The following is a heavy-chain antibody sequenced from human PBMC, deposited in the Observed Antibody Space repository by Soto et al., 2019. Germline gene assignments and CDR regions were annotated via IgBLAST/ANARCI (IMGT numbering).Heavy chain of an antibody. J-gene: IGHJ2*01. CDR3: ARDGYFDL. CDR1: GFIVSSSY. V-gene: IGHV3-53*04. CDR2: IYSDGST. Sequence: GGSLRLSCAASGFIVSSSYMSWVRQAPGKGLEWVSIIYSDGSTYYADSVKGRFTISRHNSKNTLYLQMNSLRAEDTAVYHCARDGYFDLWGRGTLVTVSS.